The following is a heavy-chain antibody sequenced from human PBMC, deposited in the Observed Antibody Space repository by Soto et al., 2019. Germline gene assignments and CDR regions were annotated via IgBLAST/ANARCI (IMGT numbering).Heavy chain of an antibody. CDR1: GFNFKKFA. CDR3: AKADGEQWLIPHLDN. V-gene: IGHV3-23*01. CDR2: ISCCGGST. Sequence: GGSLRLSCVASGFNFKKFAMAWVRQAPGEGLEWVSGISCCGGSTSYADSVKGRFSTARDDSKNTLSLQMNGLRVEDTAQYFCAKADGEQWLIPHLDNWGQGTLVTGS. D-gene: IGHD6-19*01. J-gene: IGHJ4*02.